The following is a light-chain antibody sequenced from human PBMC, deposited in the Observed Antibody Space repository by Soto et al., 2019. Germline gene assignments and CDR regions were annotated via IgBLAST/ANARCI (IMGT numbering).Light chain of an antibody. J-gene: IGKJ2*01. Sequence: DIQMTQSPSSLSASVGDRVTITCRTSQDIGTSLNWYQQTVGTPPKLLIFAASNLQSGVPSRFSGSGSATDFTLTINSLQPEDFATYYCQQSQITPFTFGQGTKL. CDR2: AAS. V-gene: IGKV1-39*01. CDR1: QDIGTS. CDR3: QQSQITPFT.